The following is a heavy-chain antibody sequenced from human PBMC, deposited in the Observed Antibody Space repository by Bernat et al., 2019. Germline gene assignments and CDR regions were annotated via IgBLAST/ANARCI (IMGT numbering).Heavy chain of an antibody. CDR2: ISSSSSNI. J-gene: IGHJ5*02. CDR3: ARRGGGGWFDP. CDR1: GFTFSSYE. V-gene: IGHV3-48*03. D-gene: IGHD3-10*01. Sequence: EVQLVESGGGLVQPGGSLRLFCAASGFTFSSYEMNWVRQAPGKGLEWVSYISSSSSNIYYADSVKGRFTISRDNAKNSLYLQMNSLRAEDAAVYYYARRGGGGWFDPWGQGTLVTVSS.